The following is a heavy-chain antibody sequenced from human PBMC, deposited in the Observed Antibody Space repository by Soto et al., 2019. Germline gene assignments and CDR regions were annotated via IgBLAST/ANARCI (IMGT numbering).Heavy chain of an antibody. Sequence: ASVKVSCKASVYAFTSYYMHWVRQAPGQGLEWMGIINPSGGSTSYAQKFQGRVTMTRDTSTSTVYMELSSLRSEDTAVYYCARVVVVPAAPVSYYYGMDVWGQGTTVTVSS. CDR3: ARVVVVPAAPVSYYYGMDV. V-gene: IGHV1-46*01. CDR2: INPSGGST. D-gene: IGHD2-2*01. CDR1: VYAFTSYY. J-gene: IGHJ6*02.